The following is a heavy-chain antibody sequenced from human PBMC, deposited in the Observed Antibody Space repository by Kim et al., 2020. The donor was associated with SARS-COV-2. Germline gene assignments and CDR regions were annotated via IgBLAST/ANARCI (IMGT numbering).Heavy chain of an antibody. V-gene: IGHV3-23*01. CDR3: AKGTLPPWTFDY. CDR1: GFTFNNYA. CDR2: VTATGGST. Sequence: GGSLRLSCAASGFTFNNYAMSWVRQAPGKGPEWVPSVTATGGSTYYPESVKGRFAMSRDNSRDPPFLQINSLRAEDTAVYYCAKGTLPPWTFDYWGQGT. J-gene: IGHJ4*02.